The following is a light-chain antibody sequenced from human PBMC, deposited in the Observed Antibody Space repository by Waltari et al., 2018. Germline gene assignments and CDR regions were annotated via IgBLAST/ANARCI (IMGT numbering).Light chain of an antibody. J-gene: IGKJ2*03. CDR2: YAN. V-gene: IGKV1-13*02. CDR3: QQGNSYRYS. Sequence: IQMSQSPSSLSASVGDRVTITCRASQGISSYLNWYQQKPGKAPKLLIYYANSLASGVPSRFSGSGSGTEFTLTISSLQPEDFATYYCQQGNSYRYSFGQGTKVEIK. CDR1: QGISSY.